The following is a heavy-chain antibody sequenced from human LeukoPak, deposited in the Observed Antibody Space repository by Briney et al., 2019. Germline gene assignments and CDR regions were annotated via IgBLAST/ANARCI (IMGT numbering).Heavy chain of an antibody. J-gene: IGHJ4*02. V-gene: IGHV3-66*01. CDR2: IYSGGST. D-gene: IGHD5-12*01. Sequence: GGSLRLSCAASEFSFGSNYMTWVRQAPGKGLEWVSLIYSGGSTYYADSVKGRFTISRDNSKNTLYLQMNSLRAEDTAVYYCARGPCGYHNTGGQGTLVTVSS. CDR1: EFSFGSNY. CDR3: ARGPCGYHNT.